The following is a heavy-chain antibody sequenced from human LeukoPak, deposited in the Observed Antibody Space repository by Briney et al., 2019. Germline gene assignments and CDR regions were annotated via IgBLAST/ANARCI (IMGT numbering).Heavy chain of an antibody. Sequence: GGSLRLSCAASGFTFGSYWMSWVRQAPGKGLEWVDNIKQDGSEKYYVDSVKGRFTISRDNAKNSLYLQMNSLRAEDTAVYYCAREGRLGYWGQGTLVTVSS. V-gene: IGHV3-7*01. CDR3: AREGRLGY. CDR2: IKQDGSEK. J-gene: IGHJ4*02. CDR1: GFTFGSYW. D-gene: IGHD3-16*01.